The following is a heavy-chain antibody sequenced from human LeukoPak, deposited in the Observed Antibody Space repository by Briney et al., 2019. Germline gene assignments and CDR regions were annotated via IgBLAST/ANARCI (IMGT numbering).Heavy chain of an antibody. CDR1: GFTLSSYE. CDR2: ISSSGSTI. CDR3: AREGPRYSSSWYGWYYYGMGV. Sequence: GGSLRLSCAASGFTLSSYEMNWVRQAPGKGLEWVSYISSSGSTIYYADSVKGRFTISRDNAKNSLYLQMNSLRAEDTAVYYCAREGPRYSSSWYGWYYYGMGVWGQGTTVTVSS. D-gene: IGHD6-13*01. J-gene: IGHJ6*02. V-gene: IGHV3-48*03.